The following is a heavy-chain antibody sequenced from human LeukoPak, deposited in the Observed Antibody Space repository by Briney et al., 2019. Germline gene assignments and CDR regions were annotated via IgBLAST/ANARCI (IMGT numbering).Heavy chain of an antibody. CDR2: IRYDESYQ. V-gene: IGHV3-30*02. D-gene: IGHD6-25*01. Sequence: GGSLRLSCAASGFTFSGYGMHWVRQAPGKGLEWVAYIRYDESYQYYVDSVRGRFTISRDNSKNMLFLQMNSLGAEDTAVYYRAAIAAAALYWGQGTQVTVSS. J-gene: IGHJ4*02. CDR3: AAIAAAALY. CDR1: GFTFSGYG.